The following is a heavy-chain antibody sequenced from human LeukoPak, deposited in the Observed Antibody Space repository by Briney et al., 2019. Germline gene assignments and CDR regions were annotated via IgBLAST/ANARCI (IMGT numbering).Heavy chain of an antibody. CDR3: TTVPGRGSGTLRRYFDY. J-gene: IGHJ4*02. D-gene: IGHD3-10*01. CDR2: IKSIPDGMTT. V-gene: IGHV3-15*01. Sequence: GGPLRLSCAASGFSFSNAWMSWVRQAPGKGLEWVGCIKSIPDGMTTDYAAPVKGRFTISRDDSKNTLYLQMNSLETEDTAVYHCTTVPGRGSGTLRRYFDYWGQGILVTVSS. CDR1: GFSFSNAW.